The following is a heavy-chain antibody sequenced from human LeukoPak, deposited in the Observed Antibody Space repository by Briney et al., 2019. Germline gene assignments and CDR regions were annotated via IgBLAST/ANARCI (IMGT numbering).Heavy chain of an antibody. Sequence: KPSETLSLTCTVSGGSISSSSYHWGWIRQPPGKGLEWIGSIYYSGSTYYNPSLKSRVTISVDTSKKKFSLKLTSVTAADTAVYYCVVYSSGYLFDLWGQGTLVTVSS. J-gene: IGHJ5*02. D-gene: IGHD3-22*01. CDR1: GGSISSSSYH. CDR3: VVYSSGYLFDL. V-gene: IGHV4-39*01. CDR2: IYYSGST.